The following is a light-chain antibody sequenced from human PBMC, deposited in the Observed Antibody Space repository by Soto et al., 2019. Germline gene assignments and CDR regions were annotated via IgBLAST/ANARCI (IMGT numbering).Light chain of an antibody. Sequence: AIQMTQSRSSLFASVGQRLTITYRASQGIRNDLGWYQQKPGKAPKLLSYAASSLQSGVPSRFRGSGSGTDFTLTISSLQPEDFATYYCLQDYNYPWTFGQGTKVDIK. V-gene: IGKV1-6*01. CDR1: QGIRND. J-gene: IGKJ1*01. CDR2: AAS. CDR3: LQDYNYPWT.